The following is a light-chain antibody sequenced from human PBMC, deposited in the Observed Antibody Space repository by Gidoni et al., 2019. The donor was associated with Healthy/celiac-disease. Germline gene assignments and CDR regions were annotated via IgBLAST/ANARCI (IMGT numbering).Light chain of an antibody. V-gene: IGKV1-39*01. Sequence: DIQMTQSPSSLSASVGDRVTITCRASQSMSSYLNWYQQKPGKAPKLLIYAAYSLQSGVPSRFSGSGSGTDFTLTISSLQPEDFETYYCQQSYRTPQWGLTFGGGTKVEIK. CDR1: QSMSSY. CDR3: QQSYRTPQWGLT. CDR2: AAY. J-gene: IGKJ4*01.